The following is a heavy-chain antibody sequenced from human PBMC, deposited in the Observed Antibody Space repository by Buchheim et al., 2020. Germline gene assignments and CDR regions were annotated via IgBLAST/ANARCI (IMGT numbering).Heavy chain of an antibody. D-gene: IGHD6-19*01. J-gene: IGHJ4*02. CDR1: GFTFSSYA. Sequence: QVQLVESGGGVVQPGRSLRLSCAASGFTFSSYAMHWVRQAPGKGLEWVAVISYDGSNKYYADSVKGRFTISRDNSKNTLYLQMNSLRAEDTAVYYCARDRQSSGWYYFDYWGQGTL. V-gene: IGHV3-30*04. CDR2: ISYDGSNK. CDR3: ARDRQSSGWYYFDY.